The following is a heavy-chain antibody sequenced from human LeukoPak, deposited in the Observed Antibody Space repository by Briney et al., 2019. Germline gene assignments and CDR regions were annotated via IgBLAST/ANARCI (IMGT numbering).Heavy chain of an antibody. CDR2: ISSSGSTI. Sequence: GGSLRLSCAASGFTFSDYYMSWIRQAPGKGLEWVSYISSSGSTIYYADSVKGRFTISRDNAKNSLYLQMNSPRAEDTAVYYCARVYYYDSRLIDYWGQGTLVTVSS. CDR3: ARVYYYDSRLIDY. J-gene: IGHJ4*02. D-gene: IGHD3-22*01. V-gene: IGHV3-11*01. CDR1: GFTFSDYY.